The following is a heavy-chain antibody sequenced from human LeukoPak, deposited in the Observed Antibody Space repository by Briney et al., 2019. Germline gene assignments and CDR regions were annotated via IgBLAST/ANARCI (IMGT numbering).Heavy chain of an antibody. CDR1: GCSVSSNY. CDR2: VYSDGST. Sequence: AGSLRLSCAASGCSVSSNYITWIRQAPGKGLEWISGVYSDGSTKYADSVKARFTISIDNSKNKLYLQMTSLTAEDTALYYCARATFDNWGQGTLVIVSS. V-gene: IGHV3-53*01. J-gene: IGHJ4*02. CDR3: ARATFDN.